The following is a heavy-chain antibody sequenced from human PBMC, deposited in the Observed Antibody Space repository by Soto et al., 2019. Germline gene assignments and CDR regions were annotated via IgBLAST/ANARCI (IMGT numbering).Heavy chain of an antibody. J-gene: IGHJ6*03. D-gene: IGHD3-3*01. Sequence: QVQLQESCPGLVKPSGTLYLTSAVSSSSISSGNWWSWVRQPPGKGLEGIGEIYHSESTNYNPSHKILIAISIDKSKMAYSLLLSSVTVADTAVYYRARIQVITIGYYMMSGYSMDVWDIGTTLPV. CDR1: SSSISSGNW. CDR2: IYHSEST. CDR3: ARIQVITIGYYMMSGYSMDV. V-gene: IGHV4-4*02.